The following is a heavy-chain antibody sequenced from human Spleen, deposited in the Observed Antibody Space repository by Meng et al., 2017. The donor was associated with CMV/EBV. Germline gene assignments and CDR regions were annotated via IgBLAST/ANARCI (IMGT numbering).Heavy chain of an antibody. CDR2: MYPNSGNP. Sequence: QVQLVHSGAAVKNPGAYVKVSCKASGYTFSIHDIHCVRQAPGQRLVWMGWMYPNSGNPGYAQYFQGRVIMTRSMSIRTAYMELSSLKSEDTAVYYCARGSEDTGFDYWGQGTLVTVSS. V-gene: IGHV1-8*01. CDR1: GYTFSIHD. D-gene: IGHD2-15*01. CDR3: ARGSEDTGFDY. J-gene: IGHJ4*02.